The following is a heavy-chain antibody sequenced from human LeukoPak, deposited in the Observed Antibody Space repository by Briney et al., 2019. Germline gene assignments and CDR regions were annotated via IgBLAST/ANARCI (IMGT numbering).Heavy chain of an antibody. Sequence: GASVKVSCKASGYTFTGYYMHWVRQAPGQGLEWVGWINPNSGGTNYAQKFQGRVTMTRDTSISTAYMELRRLRSDDTAVYYCARGHRYGFLSGDHYYYYMDVWGKGTSVTISS. J-gene: IGHJ6*03. D-gene: IGHD5-18*01. CDR3: ARGHRYGFLSGDHYYYYMDV. CDR1: GYTFTGYY. CDR2: INPNSGGT. V-gene: IGHV1-2*02.